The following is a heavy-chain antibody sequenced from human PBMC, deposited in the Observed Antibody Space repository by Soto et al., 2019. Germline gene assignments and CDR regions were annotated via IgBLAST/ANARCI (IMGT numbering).Heavy chain of an antibody. J-gene: IGHJ4*02. V-gene: IGHV3-48*01. D-gene: IGHD3-3*01. CDR3: ASEDFWSGYHHLFDY. CDR1: GFTFSSYS. CDR2: ISSSSSTI. Sequence: GGSLRLSCAASGFTFSSYSMNWVRQAPGKGLEWVSYISSSSSTIYYADSVKGRFTISRDNAKNSLYLQMNSLRAEDTAVYYCASEDFWSGYHHLFDYWGQGTLVTVSS.